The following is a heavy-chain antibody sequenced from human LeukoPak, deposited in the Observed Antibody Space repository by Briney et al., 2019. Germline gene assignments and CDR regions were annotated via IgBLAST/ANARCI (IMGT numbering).Heavy chain of an antibody. CDR3: ARDGAFRIYDY. V-gene: IGHV3-7*01. Sequence: GGSLRLSCAASGFTFSSYWMTWVRQAPGKGLEWVASIKQDGNEKYYVDSVKGQFTISRDNARNSLYLQMSSLRADDTAVYYCARDGAFRIYDYWGQGTLVTVSS. D-gene: IGHD3-3*02. CDR1: GFTFSSYW. J-gene: IGHJ4*02. CDR2: IKQDGNEK.